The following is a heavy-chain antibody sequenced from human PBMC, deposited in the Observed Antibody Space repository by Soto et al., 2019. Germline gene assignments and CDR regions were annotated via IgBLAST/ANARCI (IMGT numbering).Heavy chain of an antibody. CDR3: ARDATDYGSGSYYNGPPSY. J-gene: IGHJ4*02. D-gene: IGHD3-10*01. CDR2: ISYDGSNK. Sequence: QVQLVESGGGVVQPGRSLRLSCAASGFTFSSYAMHWVRQAPGKGLEWVAVISYDGSNKYYADSVKSRFTISRDNSKNTLYLQMNSLRAEDTAVYYCARDATDYGSGSYYNGPPSYWGQGTLVTVSS. V-gene: IGHV3-30-3*01. CDR1: GFTFSSYA.